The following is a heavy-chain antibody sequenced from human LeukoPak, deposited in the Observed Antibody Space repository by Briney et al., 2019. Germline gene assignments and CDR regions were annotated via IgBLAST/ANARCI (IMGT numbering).Heavy chain of an antibody. J-gene: IGHJ5*02. Sequence: GGSLRLSCAASEFTFSSYDMNWVRQAPGKGLEWVSGISNSGGTTYYADSVKGRFTISRDNSKNTLYLQMNSLRAEDTAVYYCARSSSLNWFDPWAREPWSPSPQ. CDR1: EFTFSSYD. D-gene: IGHD6-6*01. CDR2: ISNSGGTT. V-gene: IGHV3-23*01. CDR3: ARSSSLNWFDP.